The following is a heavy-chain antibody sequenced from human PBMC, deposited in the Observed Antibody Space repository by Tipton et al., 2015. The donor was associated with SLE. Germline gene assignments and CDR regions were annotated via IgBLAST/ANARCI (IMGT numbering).Heavy chain of an antibody. Sequence: PGLVKPSETLSLTCTVSGGSISDYYWTWIRQPPGKGLEWIGYIFYNGNINYNPSLKSRVSASLDTSKNQFSLKLNSVTAADTAVYYCARVRYYDFWTGLDAFDIWGQGTMVTVSS. CDR1: GGSISDYY. V-gene: IGHV4-59*12. D-gene: IGHD3-3*01. J-gene: IGHJ3*02. CDR2: IFYNGNI. CDR3: ARVRYYDFWTGLDAFDI.